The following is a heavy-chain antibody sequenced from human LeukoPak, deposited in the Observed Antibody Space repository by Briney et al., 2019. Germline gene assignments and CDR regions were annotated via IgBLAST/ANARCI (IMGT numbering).Heavy chain of an antibody. V-gene: IGHV3-33*08. CDR1: GFTFSSYW. D-gene: IGHD6-13*01. Sequence: PGGSLRLSCAASGFTFSSYWMHWVRQAPGKGLEWVAVIWYDGSNKYYADSVKGRFTISRDNSKNTLYLQINSLRAEDTAVYYCAAYSSSFDAFDIWGQGTMVTVSS. CDR2: IWYDGSNK. CDR3: AAYSSSFDAFDI. J-gene: IGHJ3*02.